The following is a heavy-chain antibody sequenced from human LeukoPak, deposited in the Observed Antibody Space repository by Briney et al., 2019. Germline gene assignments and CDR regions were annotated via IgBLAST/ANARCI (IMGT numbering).Heavy chain of an antibody. J-gene: IGHJ4*02. CDR3: AAIPQPWLVWWYFDY. D-gene: IGHD6-19*01. V-gene: IGHV4-59*08. CDR2: IYYSGST. Sequence: PSETLSLTCTVSGGSISRYYWSWIRQPPGKGLEWIGYIYYSGSTNYNPSLKSRVTISVDTSKNQFSLKLSSVTAADTAVYYCAAIPQPWLVWWYFDYWGQGTLVTVSS. CDR1: GGSISRYY.